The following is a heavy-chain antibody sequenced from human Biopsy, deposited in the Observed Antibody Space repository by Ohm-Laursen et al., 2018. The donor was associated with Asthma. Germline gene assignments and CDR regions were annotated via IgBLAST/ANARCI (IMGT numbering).Heavy chain of an antibody. V-gene: IGHV4-31*03. CDR2: INYSGST. J-gene: IGHJ5*01. CDR3: ARDLSVYCTSSACYGFDS. CDR1: GGSLSSGPYY. Sequence: TLSLTCTVSGGSLSSGPYYWSWVRQHPGKGLEWIGYINYSGSTFYSPSLESRVTVSVDTSKNQFSLKLSSVTAADTAVYYCARDLSVYCTSSACYGFDSWGQGTLVTVSS. D-gene: IGHD2-8*01.